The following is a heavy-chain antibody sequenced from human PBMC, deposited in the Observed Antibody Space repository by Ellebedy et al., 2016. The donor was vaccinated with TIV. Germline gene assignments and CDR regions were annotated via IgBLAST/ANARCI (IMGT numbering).Heavy chain of an antibody. V-gene: IGHV3-23*01. CDR3: AKGRGDYVGEFVY. CDR2: IRGSGGST. J-gene: IGHJ4*02. Sequence: PGGSLRLSCAASGFTFSIYTMSWVRQAPGKGLEWVSGIRGSGGSTYYADSVKGRFTLSRDNSKSMVHLQMDSLRAEDTAVYYCAKGRGDYVGEFVYWGQGTLVTVSS. CDR1: GFTFSIYT. D-gene: IGHD4-17*01.